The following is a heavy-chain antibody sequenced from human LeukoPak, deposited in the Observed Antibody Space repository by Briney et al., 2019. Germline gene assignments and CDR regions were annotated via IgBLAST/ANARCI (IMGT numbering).Heavy chain of an antibody. CDR1: GYTFATYG. J-gene: IGHJ4*02. Sequence: ASVKVSCKASGYTFATYGISWVRQAPGQGLEWMGWINAYNGHTNYAHNLQGRVTMTTDTSTSTAYMELRSLRSDDTAVYYCARVSLVISLFDYWGQGTLVTVSS. D-gene: IGHD3-10*01. CDR3: ARVSLVISLFDY. CDR2: INAYNGHT. V-gene: IGHV1-18*01.